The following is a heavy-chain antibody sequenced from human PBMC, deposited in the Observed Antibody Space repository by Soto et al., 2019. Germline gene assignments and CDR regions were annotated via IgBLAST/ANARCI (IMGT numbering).Heavy chain of an antibody. Sequence: GASVKVSCKASGYAFTSYAMHWLRQAPGQRLEWMGWINAGNGNTKYSQKFQGRVTITRDTSASTAYMELSSLRSEDTAVYYCARTYYYDSSGYYDWFDPWGQGTLVTVSS. CDR1: GYAFTSYA. D-gene: IGHD3-22*01. V-gene: IGHV1-3*01. J-gene: IGHJ5*02. CDR2: INAGNGNT. CDR3: ARTYYYDSSGYYDWFDP.